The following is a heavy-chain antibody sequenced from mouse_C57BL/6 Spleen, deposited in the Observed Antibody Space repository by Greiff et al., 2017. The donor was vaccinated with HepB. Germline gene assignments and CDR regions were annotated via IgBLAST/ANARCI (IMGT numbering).Heavy chain of an antibody. CDR3: TRRYGSRYYFDY. Sequence: QVQLQQSGAELVRPGASVTLSCKASGYTFTDYEMHWVKQTPVHGLEWIGAIDPETGGTAYNQKFKGKAILTADKSSSTAYMELRSLTSEDSAVYYCTRRYGSRYYFDYWGQGTTLTVSS. V-gene: IGHV1-15*01. CDR1: GYTFTDYE. J-gene: IGHJ2*01. CDR2: IDPETGGT. D-gene: IGHD1-1*01.